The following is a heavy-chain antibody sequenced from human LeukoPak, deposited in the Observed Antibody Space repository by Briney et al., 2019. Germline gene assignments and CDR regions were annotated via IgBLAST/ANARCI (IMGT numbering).Heavy chain of an antibody. Sequence: PGGSLRLSCAASGFTFSSYWMSWVRQAPGKGLEWVANIKQDGSEKYYVDSVKGRFTISRDNAKNSLYLQMNSLSAEDTAVYYCASGASSGYYPDAFDIWGQGTMVRVS. J-gene: IGHJ3*02. CDR1: GFTFSSYW. V-gene: IGHV3-7*01. CDR2: IKQDGSEK. D-gene: IGHD3-22*01. CDR3: ASGASSGYYPDAFDI.